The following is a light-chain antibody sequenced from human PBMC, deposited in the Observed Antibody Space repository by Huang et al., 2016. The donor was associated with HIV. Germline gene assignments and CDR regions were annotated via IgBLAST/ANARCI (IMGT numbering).Light chain of an antibody. V-gene: IGKV3-15*01. CDR1: QSVRSN. CDR2: GAS. CDR3: QQYNNMNS. J-gene: IGKJ2*03. Sequence: IVLTQSPATLAASPGERAALSGRASQSVRSNLAWYQQSPGQSPRLRIYGASTRATGIPARLSGSGSGTEFTLTISSLQSEDFVVYYCQQYNNMNSFGQGTKLEIK.